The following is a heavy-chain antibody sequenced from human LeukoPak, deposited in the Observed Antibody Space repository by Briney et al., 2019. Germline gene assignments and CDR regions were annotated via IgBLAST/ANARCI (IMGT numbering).Heavy chain of an antibody. CDR2: ISYDGSNK. Sequence: GGSLRLSCAASGFTFSSYAMHWVRQAPGKGLEWVAVISYDGSNKYYADSVKGRFTISRDNSKNTLYLQMNSLRAEDTAVYYCARDHRGLRYFDWFGGAFDIWGQGTMVTVSS. D-gene: IGHD3-9*01. J-gene: IGHJ3*02. CDR3: ARDHRGLRYFDWFGGAFDI. V-gene: IGHV3-30-3*01. CDR1: GFTFSSYA.